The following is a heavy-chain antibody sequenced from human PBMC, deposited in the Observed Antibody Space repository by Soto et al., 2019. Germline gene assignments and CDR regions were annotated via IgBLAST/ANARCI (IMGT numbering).Heavy chain of an antibody. D-gene: IGHD4-17*01. CDR1: GYIFTRYG. Sequence: GASVQVSCKASGYIFTRYGIHWVRQAPGQGLEWVGWINAGTGQVKYSQKFQGRASMTRDTSASTAYMELSSLKSEDTAVYYCARVMTVQAFDIWGQGTKVTVSS. CDR2: INAGTGQV. CDR3: ARVMTVQAFDI. V-gene: IGHV1-3*01. J-gene: IGHJ3*02.